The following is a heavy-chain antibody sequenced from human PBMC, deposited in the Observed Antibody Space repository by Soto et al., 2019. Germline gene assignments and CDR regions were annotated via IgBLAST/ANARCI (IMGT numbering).Heavy chain of an antibody. CDR2: TYYRSRWYN. D-gene: IGHD3-3*01. CDR3: ASGGYFDLWSGFSPHDY. CDR1: GDSVSGNSAA. V-gene: IGHV6-1*01. Sequence: RSQTLSLTCAISGDSVSGNSAAWNWIRQYPSRGLEWLGRTYYRSRWYNDYAVSVKSRITVTPDTSKNQFSLHLNSVTPEDTAVYYCASGGYFDLWSGFSPHDYWGQGTLVTVSS. J-gene: IGHJ4*02.